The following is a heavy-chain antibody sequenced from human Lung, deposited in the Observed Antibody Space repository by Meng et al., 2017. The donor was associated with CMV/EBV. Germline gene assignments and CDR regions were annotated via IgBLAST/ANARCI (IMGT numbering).Heavy chain of an antibody. CDR1: EYSFTSYG. V-gene: IGHV7-4-1*01. J-gene: IGHJ4*02. CDR2: INTSTGNP. CDR3: ARGVVGATSGDY. D-gene: IGHD1-26*01. Sequence: QVQLVQASFELKTPGALVKVSCKASEYSFTSYGMYWVRPAPGQVLGWMGCINTSTGNPTYAQSFTVRFVFSLDTSVSTAYLQIRSLKAEDTAVYACARGVVGATSGDYWGQGTLVTVSS.